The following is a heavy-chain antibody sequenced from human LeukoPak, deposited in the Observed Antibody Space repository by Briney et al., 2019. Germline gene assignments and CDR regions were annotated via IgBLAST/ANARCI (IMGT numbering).Heavy chain of an antibody. CDR3: ARAAPTENCHSNGFSPGHNCFAP. D-gene: IGHD2/OR15-2a*01. V-gene: IGHV4-39*01. Sequence: SEALSLTCTVSGGSISSSSYYWGWIRQPPGKGLEWIGSIYYSGSTYYNPSLKSRVTIFVDTSKNQFSLKLSSVTAADTAVYYCARAAPTENCHSNGFSPGHNCFAPWGKETLVPVSS. CDR1: GGSISSSSYY. CDR2: IYYSGST. J-gene: IGHJ5*02.